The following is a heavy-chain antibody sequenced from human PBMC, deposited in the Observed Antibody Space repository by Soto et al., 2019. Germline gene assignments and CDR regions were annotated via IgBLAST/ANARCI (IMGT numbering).Heavy chain of an antibody. CDR3: AREGVKYYYDSSGYYYPFLFFDY. Sequence: GGSLRLSCAASGFTFSSYSMNWVRQAPGKGLEWVSYISSTSTIYYADSVKGRFTISRDNAKNSLYLQMNSLRDEDTAVYYCAREGVKYYYDSSGYYYPFLFFDYCGQGTLVT. CDR2: ISSTSTI. D-gene: IGHD3-22*01. CDR1: GFTFSSYS. J-gene: IGHJ4*02. V-gene: IGHV3-48*02.